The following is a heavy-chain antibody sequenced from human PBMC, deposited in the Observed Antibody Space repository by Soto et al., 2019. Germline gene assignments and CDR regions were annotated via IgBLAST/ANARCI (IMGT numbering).Heavy chain of an antibody. CDR1: GDSITGDNR. CDR2: IDHSWAT. V-gene: IGHV4-4*02. J-gene: IGHJ6*02. Sequence: QLQLQESGPGLVQPSGTLSLNCAGSGDSITGDNRWRGVRQPPGSGLEWIGEIDHSWATNDNPSLKSRVTISVDNSKYQFALKLTSVTAADTAMSYCEAQGYYHMGVWGRGTTVTVSS. CDR3: EAQGYYHMGV.